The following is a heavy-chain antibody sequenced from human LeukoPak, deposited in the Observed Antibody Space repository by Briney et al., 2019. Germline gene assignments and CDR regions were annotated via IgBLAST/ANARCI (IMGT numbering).Heavy chain of an antibody. V-gene: IGHV1-46*01. CDR2: INPSGGST. D-gene: IGHD5-18*01. CDR3: ARGGYSYGSSALFDY. J-gene: IGHJ4*02. Sequence: GASEKVSCKASGYTFTSYYMHWVRQAPGQGLEWMGIINPSGGSTSYAQKFQGRVTMTRDTSTSTVYMELSSLRSEDTAVYYCARGGYSYGSSALFDYWGQGTLVTVSS. CDR1: GYTFTSYY.